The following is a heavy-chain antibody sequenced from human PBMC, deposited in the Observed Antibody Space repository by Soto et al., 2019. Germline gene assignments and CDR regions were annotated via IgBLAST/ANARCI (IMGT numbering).Heavy chain of an antibody. J-gene: IGHJ4*02. V-gene: IGHV1-69*02. CDR2: IIPIRGIT. Sequence: SVKVSCKASGGTFSSYTISWVRQAPGQGLEWMGRIIPIRGITNYAQKFQGRVTITGDKSTSTVYMELSSLRSEDTAVYYCASLQESCYDSPSFDYWGQRTLVTVSS. CDR3: ASLQESCYDSPSFDY. D-gene: IGHD5-12*01. CDR1: GGTFSSYT.